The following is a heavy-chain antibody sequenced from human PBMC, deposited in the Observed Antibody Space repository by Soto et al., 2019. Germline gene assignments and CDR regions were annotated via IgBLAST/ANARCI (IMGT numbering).Heavy chain of an antibody. V-gene: IGHV1-69*08. D-gene: IGHD3-22*01. CDR3: AREQAYYYDSSGYPSPYYYYYGMDV. CDR2: IIPILGIA. J-gene: IGHJ6*02. Sequence: QVQLVQSGAEVKKPGSSVKVSCKASGGTFSSYTISWVRQAPGQGLEWMGRIIPILGIANYAQKFQGRVTITADKSTSTAYMELSSLRSEDTAVYYCAREQAYYYDSSGYPSPYYYYYGMDVWGQGTTVTVSS. CDR1: GGTFSSYT.